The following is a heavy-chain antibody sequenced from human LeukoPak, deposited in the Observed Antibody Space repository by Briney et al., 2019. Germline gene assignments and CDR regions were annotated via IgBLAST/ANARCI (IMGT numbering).Heavy chain of an antibody. CDR3: AKVWTVYFLTDAFDI. V-gene: IGHV3-30*18. Sequence: GGSLRLSCAASGFTFSSYGMHWVRQAPGKGLEWVAVISYDGSNKYYADSVKGRFTISRDNSKKTLYLQMNSLRAEDTAVYYCAKVWTVYFLTDAFDIWAKGQWSPSLQ. CDR1: GFTFSSYG. J-gene: IGHJ3*02. D-gene: IGHD3/OR15-3a*01. CDR2: ISYDGSNK.